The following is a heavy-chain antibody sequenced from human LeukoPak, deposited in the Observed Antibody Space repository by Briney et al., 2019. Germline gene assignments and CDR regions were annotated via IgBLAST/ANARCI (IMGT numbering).Heavy chain of an antibody. CDR1: GGSISSSSYY. CDR2: IYYSGST. CDR3: ATHLGEGFPSIDI. Sequence: PSETLSLTCTVSGGSISSSSYYWRWIRQPPGKGREWIGRIYYSGSTYYNPTLKSRLTISVDTHKNQFSLNLSSLTAAHTALYYCATHLGEGFPSIDIWGQGTMVTVSS. V-gene: IGHV4-39*01. J-gene: IGHJ3*02. D-gene: IGHD3-16*01.